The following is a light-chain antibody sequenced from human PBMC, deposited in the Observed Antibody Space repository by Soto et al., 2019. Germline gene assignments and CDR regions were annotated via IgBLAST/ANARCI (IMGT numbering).Light chain of an antibody. V-gene: IGLV2-14*01. Sequence: QSALTQPASVSGSPGQSITISCTGTSSDVGAYKYVSWYQQHPGKAPKLIIYEVSNRPSGVSSRFSGSKSGNTASLTISGLQADDEAHYYCISYTTSTALVVFGGGTKLTVL. CDR1: SSDVGAYKY. CDR3: ISYTTSTALVV. J-gene: IGLJ3*02. CDR2: EVS.